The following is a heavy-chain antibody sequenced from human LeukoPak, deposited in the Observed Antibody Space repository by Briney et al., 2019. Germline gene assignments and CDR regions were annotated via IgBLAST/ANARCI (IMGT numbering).Heavy chain of an antibody. D-gene: IGHD3-22*01. CDR2: IYYSGST. Sequence: PSETLSLTCTVSGGSVSSGNYYWSWIRQPPGKGLEWIGYIYYSGSTNYNPSLKSRVTISVDTSQNQFSLKLSSVTAADTAVYYCARDPSGHFNYWGQGTLATVSS. J-gene: IGHJ4*02. CDR1: GGSVSSGNYY. CDR3: ARDPSGHFNY. V-gene: IGHV4-61*01.